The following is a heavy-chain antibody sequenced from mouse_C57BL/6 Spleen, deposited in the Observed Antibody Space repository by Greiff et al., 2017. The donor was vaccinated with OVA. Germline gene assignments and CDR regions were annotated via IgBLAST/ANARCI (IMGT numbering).Heavy chain of an antibody. Sequence: EVQLQQSGPELVKPGASVKISCKASGYTFTDYYMNWVKQSHGKSLEWIGDINPNNGGTSYNQKFKGKATLTVDKSSSTAYMELRSLTSEDSSVYYCARAYGSSSCLDYWGQGTTLTVSS. CDR1: GYTFTDYY. CDR3: ARAYGSSSCLDY. D-gene: IGHD1-1*01. J-gene: IGHJ2*01. V-gene: IGHV1-26*01. CDR2: INPNNGGT.